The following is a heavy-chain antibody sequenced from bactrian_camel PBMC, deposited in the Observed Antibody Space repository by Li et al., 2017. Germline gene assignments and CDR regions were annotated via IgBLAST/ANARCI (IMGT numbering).Heavy chain of an antibody. Sequence: HVQLVESGGGSAQAGGSLRLSCAASGYTYNRNCMAWFRQAPGKEREGVARIATGSGNTYYADSVKGRFTISQDNANNTVNLMMNSQKPEDTAMYYCAASVGGQYCSAPYLIRAQEKGTAYRGQGTQVTVS. CDR2: IATGSGNT. V-gene: IGHV3S1*01. D-gene: IGHD2*01. J-gene: IGHJ4*01. CDR3: AASVGGQYCSAPYLIRAQEKGTAY. CDR1: GYTYNRNC.